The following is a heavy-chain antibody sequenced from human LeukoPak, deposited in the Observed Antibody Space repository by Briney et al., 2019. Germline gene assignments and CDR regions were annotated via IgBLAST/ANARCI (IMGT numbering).Heavy chain of an antibody. V-gene: IGHV4-59*12. Sequence: PSETLSLTCAGYGVSFSSYYWSWIRQPPGKGLEWIAYIDYSGSTNYNPSLKSRVTISVDTSKNQFSLKLSSVTAADTAVYYCARDPPLRSGSSGWHRTGFDYWGQGSLVTVSS. CDR1: GVSFSSYY. D-gene: IGHD6-19*01. CDR2: IDYSGST. J-gene: IGHJ4*02. CDR3: ARDPPLRSGSSGWHRTGFDY.